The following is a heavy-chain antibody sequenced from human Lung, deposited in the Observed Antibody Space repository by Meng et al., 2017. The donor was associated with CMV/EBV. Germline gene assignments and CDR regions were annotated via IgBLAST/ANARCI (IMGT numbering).Heavy chain of an antibody. Sequence: VQLVQSGAEVKRPGASVKISCQASGYSFSGFYLNWARQAPGHGLEWLGRVNPISDDTHLAQKFEDRITVTRGATINTAFMELTRLRPDDTAVYYCAKSSDNGWSSWGPGTLVTVSS. V-gene: IGHV1-2*06. CDR1: GYSFSGFY. J-gene: IGHJ4*01. D-gene: IGHD6-19*01. CDR3: AKSSDNGWSS. CDR2: VNPISDDT.